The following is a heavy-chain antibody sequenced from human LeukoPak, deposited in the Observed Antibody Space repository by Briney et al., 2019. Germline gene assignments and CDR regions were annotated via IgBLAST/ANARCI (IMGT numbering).Heavy chain of an antibody. J-gene: IGHJ4*02. D-gene: IGHD4-17*01. CDR2: INSDGSTT. V-gene: IGHV3-74*01. CDR3: ARDFGATVTLGASDY. CDR1: GFTFRSSW. Sequence: GGSLRLSCAASGFTFRSSWIHWVRQVPGKGLVWVSRINSDGSTTNYADSVKGRFTISRDNAKNTLYLQMDTVRAEDTAVYYCARDFGATVTLGASDYWGQGTLVTVSS.